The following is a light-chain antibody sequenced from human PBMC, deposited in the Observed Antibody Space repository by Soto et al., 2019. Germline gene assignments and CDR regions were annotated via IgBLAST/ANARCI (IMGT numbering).Light chain of an antibody. CDR1: QGVSTW. CDR3: QQYNSYRA. J-gene: IGKJ1*01. V-gene: IGKV1D-16*01. Sequence: DLQRTQSPSSVSASVGDRVTITGRASQGVSTWLAWYQQKPVKAPNLLIYTASSLQSGVPSRFSGSGSGTEFTLTIRSLQPNDFATYYCQQYNSYRAFGQGTKVDIK. CDR2: TAS.